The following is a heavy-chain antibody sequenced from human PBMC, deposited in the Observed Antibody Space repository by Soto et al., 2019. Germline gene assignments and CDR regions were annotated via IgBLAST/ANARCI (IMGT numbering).Heavy chain of an antibody. Sequence: PSETLSLTCTVSGGSISSYYWSWVRQPPGKGLEWIGYIYYSGSTNYNPSLKSRVTISVDTSKNQFSLKLSSVTAADTAVYYCASSIYYDFWSGYYPSYYYYYMDVWGKGTTVTVSS. CDR1: GGSISSYY. V-gene: IGHV4-59*01. CDR2: IYYSGST. J-gene: IGHJ6*03. CDR3: ASSIYYDFWSGYYPSYYYYYMDV. D-gene: IGHD3-3*01.